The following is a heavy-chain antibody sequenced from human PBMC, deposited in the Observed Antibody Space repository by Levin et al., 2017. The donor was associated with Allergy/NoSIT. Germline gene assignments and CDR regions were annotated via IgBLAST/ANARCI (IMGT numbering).Heavy chain of an antibody. D-gene: IGHD2-21*01. Sequence: PGESLKISCAASGFTVSSNYMSWVRQAPGKGLEWVSVIYSGGSTYYADSVKGRFTISRDNSKNTLYLQMNSLRAEDTAVYYCARGSRAHIGYYFDYWGQGTLVTVSS. J-gene: IGHJ4*02. CDR3: ARGSRAHIGYYFDY. V-gene: IGHV3-53*01. CDR1: GFTVSSNY. CDR2: IYSGGST.